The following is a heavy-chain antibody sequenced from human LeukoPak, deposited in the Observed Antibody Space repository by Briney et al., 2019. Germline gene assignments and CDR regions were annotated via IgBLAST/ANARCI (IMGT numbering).Heavy chain of an antibody. Sequence: ASVKVSCKASGYTFTGYYMPWVRQAPGQGLEWMGWINPNSGGTNYAQKFQGRVTMTRDTSISTAYMELSRLRSDDTAVYYCARGLTGYSYGPNWFDPWGQGTLVTVSS. CDR3: ARGLTGYSYGPNWFDP. J-gene: IGHJ5*02. D-gene: IGHD5-18*01. V-gene: IGHV1-2*02. CDR2: INPNSGGT. CDR1: GYTFTGYY.